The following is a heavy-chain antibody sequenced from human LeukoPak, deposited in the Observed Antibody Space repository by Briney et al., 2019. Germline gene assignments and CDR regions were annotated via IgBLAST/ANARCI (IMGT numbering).Heavy chain of an antibody. CDR3: AKDGSH. CDR2: IKWNGGRT. V-gene: IGHV3-20*04. Sequence: GGSLRLSCAASGFMFYDYGMSGVREATGEGREWVSRIKWNGGRTGYADSVKGRFTISRENAKNSLYLQMNSLRAEDTAVYYCAKDGSHWGQGTLVTVSS. J-gene: IGHJ4*02. CDR1: GFMFYDYG.